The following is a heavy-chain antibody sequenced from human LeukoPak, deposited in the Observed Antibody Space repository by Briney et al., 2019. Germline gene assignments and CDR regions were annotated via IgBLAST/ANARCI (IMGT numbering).Heavy chain of an antibody. CDR2: ISAYNGNT. D-gene: IGHD1-26*01. Sequence: ASVKVSCKASGYTFTSSGISSVGEAPGQGREWMGWISAYNGNTNYAQKLQGRVTMTTDTSTSTAYMELRSLRSDDTAVYYCAVYSGSYNDAFDIWGQGIMVTVSS. CDR3: AVYSGSYNDAFDI. J-gene: IGHJ3*02. V-gene: IGHV1-18*01. CDR1: GYTFTSSG.